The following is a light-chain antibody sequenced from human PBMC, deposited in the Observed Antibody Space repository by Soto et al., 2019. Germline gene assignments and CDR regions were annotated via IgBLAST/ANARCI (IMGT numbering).Light chain of an antibody. Sequence: DIQMTQSPSSLSASVGDRVTITCRASQTIISYLNWYQQKPRKAPNLLIYAASSLQRGVPSRFSGSGSGTDFTLTISSLQPEDFATYYCQQSYSTPVFGGGTKVEIK. CDR3: QQSYSTPV. CDR1: QTIISY. J-gene: IGKJ4*01. V-gene: IGKV1-39*01. CDR2: AAS.